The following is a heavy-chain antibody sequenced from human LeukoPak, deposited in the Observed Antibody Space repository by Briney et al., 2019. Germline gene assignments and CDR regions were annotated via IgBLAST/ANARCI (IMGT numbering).Heavy chain of an antibody. Sequence: GGSLRLSCAASGFTVSSNYMSWVRQAPGKGLEWVSVIYSGGSTYYADSVKGRFTISRDNSKNTLYLQMNSLRAEDTAVYYCARDHQPPGSFNYWGQGTLVTVSS. CDR3: ARDHQPPGSFNY. CDR2: IYSGGST. J-gene: IGHJ4*02. V-gene: IGHV3-53*01. CDR1: GFTVSSNY.